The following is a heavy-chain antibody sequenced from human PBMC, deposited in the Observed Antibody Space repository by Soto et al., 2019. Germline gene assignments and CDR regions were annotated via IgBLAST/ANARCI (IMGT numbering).Heavy chain of an antibody. D-gene: IGHD3-22*01. CDR3: ARVPRLRYYDSSGYYLDAFDI. CDR1: GGTFSSYA. J-gene: IGHJ3*02. Sequence: GASVKVSCKASGGTFSSYAISWVRQAPGQGLEWMGGIIPIFGTANYAQKFQGRVTITADKSTSTAYMELSSLRSEDTAVYYCARVPRLRYYDSSGYYLDAFDIWGQGTMVTVS. CDR2: IIPIFGTA. V-gene: IGHV1-69*06.